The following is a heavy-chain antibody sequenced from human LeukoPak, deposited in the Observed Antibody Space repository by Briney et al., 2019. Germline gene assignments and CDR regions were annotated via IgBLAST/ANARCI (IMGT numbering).Heavy chain of an antibody. Sequence: SQTLSLTCTVSGDSINSGPYYWSWIRQPAGKGLEWIGRIYSGGGTNYNPSLKSRVTISVDTSKNQFSLKLSSVTAADTAVYYCAREGSIYYSDSSGYLGYWGQGTLVTVSS. D-gene: IGHD3-22*01. CDR3: AREGSIYYSDSSGYLGY. J-gene: IGHJ4*02. CDR2: IYSGGGT. CDR1: GDSINSGPYY. V-gene: IGHV4-61*02.